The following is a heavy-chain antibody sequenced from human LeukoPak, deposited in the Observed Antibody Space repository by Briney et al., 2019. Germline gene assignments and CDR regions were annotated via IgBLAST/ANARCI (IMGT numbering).Heavy chain of an antibody. CDR1: GNSLSELS. Sequence: GASVKVSCKVSGNSLSELSIQWVRQAPGKGLECLGGFDPEEAKMVYAQNFQGRVTMTEDTSTQTAYMELGGLTSDDTAVYYCTTRSGDFWSGFVNWGQGTLVTVSS. CDR2: FDPEEAKM. CDR3: TTRSGDFWSGFVN. D-gene: IGHD3-3*01. V-gene: IGHV1-24*01. J-gene: IGHJ4*02.